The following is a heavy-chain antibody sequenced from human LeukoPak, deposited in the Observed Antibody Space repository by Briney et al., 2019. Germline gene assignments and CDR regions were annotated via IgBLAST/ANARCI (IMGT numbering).Heavy chain of an antibody. D-gene: IGHD4-23*01. CDR1: GFTFSSYA. CDR2: ITSNGATP. J-gene: IGHJ4*02. Sequence: HPGGSLRLSCAAPGFTFSSYAMHWVRQAPGKGLEYVSSITSNGATPYYANSVKGRFAISRDNSKNTLYLQMGSLRAEDMAVYYCAREQRAYGGAFDYWGQGTLVTVSS. CDR3: AREQRAYGGAFDY. V-gene: IGHV3-64*01.